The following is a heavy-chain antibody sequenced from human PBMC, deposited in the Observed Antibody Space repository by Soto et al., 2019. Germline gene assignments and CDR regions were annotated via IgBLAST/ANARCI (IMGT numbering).Heavy chain of an antibody. D-gene: IGHD2-21*02. CDR1: GGSFSGYY. CDR3: ARGLGGDVTYGMDV. CDR2: INHSGST. Sequence: SETLSLTCAVYGGSFSGYYWSWIRQPPGKGLEWIGEINHSGSTNYNPSLKSRVTISVDTSKNQFSLKLSSVTAADTAVYYCARGLGGDVTYGMDVWGQGTTVTVSS. J-gene: IGHJ6*02. V-gene: IGHV4-34*01.